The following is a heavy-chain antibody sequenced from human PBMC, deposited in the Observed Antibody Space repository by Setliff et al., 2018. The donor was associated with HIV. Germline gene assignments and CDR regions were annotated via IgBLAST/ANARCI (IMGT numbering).Heavy chain of an antibody. Sequence: PGGSLRLSCAASGFSVSRKYMSWVRQAPGKGLEWVSVIYSAGSTYYADSVKGRFTISRDNSKNTLYLQMNSLRAEDTAVYYCAKDQETKRVVVAAAILDNWGLGTLVTVSS. V-gene: IGHV3-53*01. CDR2: IYSAGST. D-gene: IGHD2-15*01. J-gene: IGHJ4*02. CDR3: AKDQETKRVVVAAAILDN. CDR1: GFSVSRKY.